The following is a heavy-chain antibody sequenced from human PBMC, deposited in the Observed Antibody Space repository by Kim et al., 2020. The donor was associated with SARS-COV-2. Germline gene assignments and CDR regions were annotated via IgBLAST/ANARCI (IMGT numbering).Heavy chain of an antibody. CDR3: ARHGAQWLRSLGFDY. Sequence: PSLKSRVTISVDTSKNQFSLKLSSVTAADTAVYYCARHGAQWLRSLGFDYWGQGTLVTVSS. V-gene: IGHV4-39*01. D-gene: IGHD5-12*01. J-gene: IGHJ4*02.